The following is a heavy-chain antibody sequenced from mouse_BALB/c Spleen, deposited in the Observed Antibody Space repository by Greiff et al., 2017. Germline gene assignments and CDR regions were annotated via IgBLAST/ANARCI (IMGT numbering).Heavy chain of an antibody. Sequence: VQLKESGPSLVKPSQTLSLTCSVTGDSITSGYWNWIRKFPGNKLEYMGYISYSGSTYYNPSLKSRISITRDTSKNQYYLQLNSVTTEDTATYYCARKGEYRYSYAMDYWGQGTSVTVSS. V-gene: IGHV3-8*02. CDR1: GDSITSGY. CDR3: ARKGEYRYSYAMDY. J-gene: IGHJ4*01. CDR2: ISYSGST. D-gene: IGHD2-14*01.